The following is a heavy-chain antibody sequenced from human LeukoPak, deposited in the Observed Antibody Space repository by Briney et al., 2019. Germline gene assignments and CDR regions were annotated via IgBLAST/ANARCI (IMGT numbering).Heavy chain of an antibody. V-gene: IGHV1-46*01. CDR2: INPSGGST. Sequence: ASVKVSCKASGYTFTSYYMHWVRQAPGQGLEWMGIINPSGGSTSYAQKFQGRVTMTRDTSTSTVYMELSSLRSEDTAVYYCAVIAVAGGGQVYWGQGTLVTVSS. J-gene: IGHJ4*02. CDR1: GYTFTSYY. D-gene: IGHD6-19*01. CDR3: AVIAVAGGGQVY.